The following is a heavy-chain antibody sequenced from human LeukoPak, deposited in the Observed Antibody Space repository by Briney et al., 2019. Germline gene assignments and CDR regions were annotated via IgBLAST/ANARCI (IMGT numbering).Heavy chain of an antibody. CDR3: ENDSGGSLGWFDP. V-gene: IGHV3-23*01. CDR2: ISGSGGST. Sequence: GGSLRLSCAASGFTFSSYAMSWVRQAPGKGLEWVSAISGSGGSTYYADSVKGRFTISRDNSKNTLYLQMNSLRAEDTAVYYCENDSGGSLGWFDPWGQGTLVTVSS. D-gene: IGHD2-15*01. J-gene: IGHJ5*02. CDR1: GFTFSSYA.